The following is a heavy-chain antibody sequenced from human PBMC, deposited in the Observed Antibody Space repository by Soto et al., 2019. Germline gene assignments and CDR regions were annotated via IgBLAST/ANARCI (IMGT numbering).Heavy chain of an antibody. J-gene: IGHJ4*02. CDR1: GFTFSSYG. V-gene: IGHV3-30*18. CDR2: ISYDGSNK. CDR3: AKQFDYDILTGPLDY. D-gene: IGHD3-9*01. Sequence: PGGSLRLSCAASGFTFSSYGMHWVRQAPGKGLEWVAVISYDGSNKYYADSVKGRFTISRDNSKNTLYLQMNSLRAEDTAVYYCAKQFDYDILTGPLDYWGQGTLVTVSS.